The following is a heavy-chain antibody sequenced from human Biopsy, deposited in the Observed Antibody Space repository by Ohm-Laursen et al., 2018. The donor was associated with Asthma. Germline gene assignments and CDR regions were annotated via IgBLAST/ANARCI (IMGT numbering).Heavy chain of an antibody. CDR1: GGSISSNFYY. D-gene: IGHD2-2*01. Sequence: ETLSLTWTVSGGSISSNFYYWGWIRQPPGKGLEWIGNIYKSGQVYYNLSLKSRVTISVDTSKNQFSLKLSSVTAADTAVYYCARAGQCSSTSCYNPGWFDPWGQGTLVTVSS. CDR3: ARAGQCSSTSCYNPGWFDP. CDR2: IYKSGQV. V-gene: IGHV4-39*07. J-gene: IGHJ5*02.